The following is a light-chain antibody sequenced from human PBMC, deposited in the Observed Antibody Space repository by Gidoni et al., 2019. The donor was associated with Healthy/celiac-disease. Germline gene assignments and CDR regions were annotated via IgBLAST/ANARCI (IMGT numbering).Light chain of an antibody. CDR3: QQYGSTPYT. J-gene: IGKJ2*01. CDR2: DAS. Sequence: DILLTQPPATLPLSPGERATLACGASRNVSSSYLAWYQQKPGLAPKLLIYDASSRATGVPDRFSGSGSGTDFTLTISSLEPEDFAVYYCQQYGSTPYTFGQGTKLEIK. CDR1: RNVSSSY. V-gene: IGKV3D-20*01.